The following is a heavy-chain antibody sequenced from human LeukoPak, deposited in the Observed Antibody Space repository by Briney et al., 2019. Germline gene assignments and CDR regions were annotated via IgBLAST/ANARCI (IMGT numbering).Heavy chain of an antibody. J-gene: IGHJ4*02. D-gene: IGHD1-1*01. CDR3: ARRRVRLERRSFGY. CDR1: GGSFSGYY. CDR2: INHSGST. V-gene: IGHV4-34*01. Sequence: SETLSLTCAVYGGSFSGYYWSWIRQPPGKGLEWIGEINHSGSTNYNPSLKSRVTISVDTSKNQFSLKLSSATAADTAVYYCARRRVRLERRSFGYWGQGTLVTVSS.